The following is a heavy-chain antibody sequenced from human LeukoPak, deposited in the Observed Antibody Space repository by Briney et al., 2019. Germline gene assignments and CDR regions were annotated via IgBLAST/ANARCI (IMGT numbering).Heavy chain of an antibody. V-gene: IGHV1-18*01. CDR3: ARGAVDDFWSGYFDY. CDR1: CYTFTSYG. CDR2: ISAYNGNT. J-gene: IGHJ4*02. D-gene: IGHD3-3*01. Sequence: ASVKVSCKASCYTFTSYGISWVRQAPGQGLEWMGWISAYNGNTNYAQKLQGRVTMTTDTSTSTAYMELRSLRSDDTAVYYCARGAVDDFWSGYFDYWGQGTLVTVSS.